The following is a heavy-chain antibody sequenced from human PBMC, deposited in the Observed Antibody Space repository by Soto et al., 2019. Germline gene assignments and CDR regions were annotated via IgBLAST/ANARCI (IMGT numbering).Heavy chain of an antibody. Sequence: SETLSLTCTVSGGSISSGDYYCSWIRQPPGKGLEWIGYIYHSGSTYYNPSLKSRVTISVDRSKNQFSLKLSSVTAADTAVYYCAREGVSSSWYNYYGMDVWGQGTTVTVSS. V-gene: IGHV4-30-2*01. D-gene: IGHD6-13*01. J-gene: IGHJ6*02. CDR1: GGSISSGDYY. CDR3: AREGVSSSWYNYYGMDV. CDR2: IYHSGST.